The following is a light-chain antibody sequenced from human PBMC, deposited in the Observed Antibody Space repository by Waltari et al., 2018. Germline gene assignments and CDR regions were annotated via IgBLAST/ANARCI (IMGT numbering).Light chain of an antibody. V-gene: IGKV3-15*01. CDR3: QQYMDWPTYT. CDR1: QSVSSN. J-gene: IGKJ2*01. CDR2: GAS. Sequence: EIVMTQSPATLSVSPGERATLSCRASQSVSSNLAWYQQKPGQAPRLLIYGASTRATGIPARFIGSGSGTEFTLTISSMQSEDFAVYYCQQYMDWPTYTFGQGTKLEIK.